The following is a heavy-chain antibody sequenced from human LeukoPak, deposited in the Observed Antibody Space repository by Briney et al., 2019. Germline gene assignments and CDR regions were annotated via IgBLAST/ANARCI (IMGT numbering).Heavy chain of an antibody. D-gene: IGHD3-22*01. V-gene: IGHV3-23*01. CDR2: ISGRGGST. CDR3: AKDPRLRPNYYDSSGYGAPYFDY. J-gene: IGHJ4*02. CDR1: GLTLSSYA. Sequence: GGSLRLSCAASGLTLSSYAMSWVRQAPGKGLEWVSTISGRGGSTSYADSVKGRFTLSRDNSKNTLYLQMNSLRAEDTAVYYCAKDPRLRPNYYDSSGYGAPYFDYWGQGTLVTVSS.